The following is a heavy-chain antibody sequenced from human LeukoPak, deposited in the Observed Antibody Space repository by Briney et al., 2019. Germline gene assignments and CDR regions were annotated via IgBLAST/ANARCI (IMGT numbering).Heavy chain of an antibody. CDR2: IWYDGSNK. V-gene: IGHV3-33*01. Sequence: PGGSLRLSCAASGFTFSSYCMHWVRQAPGKGLEWVAVIWYDGSNKYYADSVKGRFTISRDNSKNTLYLQMNSLRAEDTAVYYCARERDQGYYGMDVWGQGTTVTVSS. J-gene: IGHJ6*02. CDR3: ARERDQGYYGMDV. CDR1: GFTFSSYC.